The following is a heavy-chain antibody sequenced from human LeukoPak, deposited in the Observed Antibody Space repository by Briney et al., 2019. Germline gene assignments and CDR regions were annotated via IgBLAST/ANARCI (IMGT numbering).Heavy chain of an antibody. J-gene: IGHJ4*02. CDR3: SKDSIAARPYYFDY. V-gene: IGHV3-23*01. Sequence: GGSLRLSCAASGFTFSTYGMSWVRQAPGKGLEWVSGISDSGGSTHYADSVKGRFTISRDNSKSTLYLQMNSLRAEDTAVYYCSKDSIAARPYYFDYWGQGTLVTVSS. D-gene: IGHD6-6*01. CDR1: GFTFSTYG. CDR2: ISDSGGST.